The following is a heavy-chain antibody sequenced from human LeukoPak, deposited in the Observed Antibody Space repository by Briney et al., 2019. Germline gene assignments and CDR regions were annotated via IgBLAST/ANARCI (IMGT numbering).Heavy chain of an antibody. J-gene: IGHJ4*02. CDR1: GFTFSSYA. D-gene: IGHD3-22*01. V-gene: IGHV3-23*01. Sequence: PGGSLRLSCAASGFTFSSYAMSWVRRAPGKGLEWVSAISGSGGSTYYADSVKGRFTISRDNSKNTLYLQMNSLRAEDTAVYYCAKGHYYDSSGYTDYWGQGTLVTVSS. CDR3: AKGHYYDSSGYTDY. CDR2: ISGSGGST.